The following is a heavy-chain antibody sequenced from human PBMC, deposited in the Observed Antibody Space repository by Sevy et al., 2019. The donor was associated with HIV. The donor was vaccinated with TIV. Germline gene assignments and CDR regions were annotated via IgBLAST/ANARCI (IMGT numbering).Heavy chain of an antibody. CDR2: ISSNGGST. CDR1: GFTFSSSA. Sequence: GGCLRLSCAASGFTFSSSAMHWVRQAPGKGLEYVSAISSNGGSTYYANSVKGRFTISRDNSKNTLYLQMGSLRAEDMAASYCARLYSGSYYDAFDIWGQGTMVTVSS. V-gene: IGHV3-64*01. D-gene: IGHD1-26*01. J-gene: IGHJ3*02. CDR3: ARLYSGSYYDAFDI.